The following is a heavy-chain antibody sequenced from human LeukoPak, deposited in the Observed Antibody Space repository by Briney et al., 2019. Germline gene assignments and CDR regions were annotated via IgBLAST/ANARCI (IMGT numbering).Heavy chain of an antibody. Sequence: PGGSLRLSCAASGFTFTNAWMSWVRQAPGKGLEWVGRILRKSDGETTDYAAPVKGRFTISRDDSKDALYLQMNGLNTDDTALYYCTTSTAATTRYVDYWGQGTLVTVSS. CDR3: TTSTAATTRYVDY. D-gene: IGHD4-17*01. CDR2: ILRKSDGETT. CDR1: GFTFTNAW. J-gene: IGHJ4*02. V-gene: IGHV3-15*01.